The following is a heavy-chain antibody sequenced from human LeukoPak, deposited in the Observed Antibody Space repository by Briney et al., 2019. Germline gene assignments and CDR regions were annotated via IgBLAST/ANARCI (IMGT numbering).Heavy chain of an antibody. J-gene: IGHJ4*02. CDR2: IYYSGNT. Sequence: PSETLSLTCTVSGGSISSSSYYWGWIRQPPGKGLEWIGTIYYSGNTYYNPSLKSRVTISLDTSKNQFSLKLSSVTAADTAVYYCARERSSGYDYWGQGALVTVSS. D-gene: IGHD6-19*01. V-gene: IGHV4-39*07. CDR3: ARERSSGYDY. CDR1: GGSISSSSYY.